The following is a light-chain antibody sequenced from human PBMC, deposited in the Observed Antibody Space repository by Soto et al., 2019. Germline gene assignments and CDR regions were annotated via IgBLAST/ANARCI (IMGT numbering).Light chain of an antibody. CDR1: SSNIGAGYD. CDR2: GNS. CDR3: QSYDSSLSGVV. Sequence: QSVLTQPPSVSGAPGQRVTISCTGISSNIGAGYDVHWYQQLPGTAPKLLIYGNSNRPSGVPDRFSGSKSGTSASLAITGLQAEDEADYYCQSYDSSLSGVVFGGGTKL. J-gene: IGLJ2*01. V-gene: IGLV1-40*01.